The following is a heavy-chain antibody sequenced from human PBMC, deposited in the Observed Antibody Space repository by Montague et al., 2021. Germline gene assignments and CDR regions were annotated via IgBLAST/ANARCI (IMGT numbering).Heavy chain of an antibody. D-gene: IGHD1-26*01. CDR3: ASHPYTGYSPLDY. V-gene: IGHV3-74*01. Sequence: SLRLSCAASGFTFSSYWMHWVRQAPGKGLVWVSRINSDGSNTDYADSVKGRFTVSRENAKNTLYLQMNNLRAEDTAVYYCASHPYTGYSPLDYWGQGTLVTVSS. CDR1: GFTFSSYW. J-gene: IGHJ4*02. CDR2: INSDGSNT.